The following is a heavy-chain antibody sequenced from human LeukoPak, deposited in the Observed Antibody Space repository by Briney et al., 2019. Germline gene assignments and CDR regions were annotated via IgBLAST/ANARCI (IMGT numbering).Heavy chain of an antibody. V-gene: IGHV3-7*01. CDR1: GFTFTKYW. J-gene: IGHJ4*02. CDR2: IKQDGSDK. Sequence: GGSLRLSCAASGFTFTKYWMTWVRQAPGKGLEWVGNIKQDGSDKNYMDSVKGRFTISRDNTKNSVYLQMSSLRAEDTAVYYCARDEWDTAQKVDYWGQGTLVTVSS. D-gene: IGHD5-18*01. CDR3: ARDEWDTAQKVDY.